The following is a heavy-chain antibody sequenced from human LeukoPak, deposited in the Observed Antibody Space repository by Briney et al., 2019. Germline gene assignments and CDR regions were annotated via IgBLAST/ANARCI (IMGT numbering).Heavy chain of an antibody. J-gene: IGHJ5*02. CDR2: ISYDGTNR. CDR3: ARGPTSIVLVPLTFDP. Sequence: GGSLRLSCAASGFTFSSYAMHWVRQAPGKGLEWVAVISYDGTNRYYADSVKGRFTISRGNSKNTLYLQMNSLRAEDTAVYYCARGPTSIVLVPLTFDPWGQGTLVTVSS. D-gene: IGHD2/OR15-2a*01. CDR1: GFTFSSYA. V-gene: IGHV3-30*04.